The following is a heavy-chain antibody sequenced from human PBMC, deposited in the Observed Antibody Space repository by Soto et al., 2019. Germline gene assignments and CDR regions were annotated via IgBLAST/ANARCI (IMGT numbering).Heavy chain of an antibody. CDR3: ARGRGVPGAAPGPNYYYYYGMDV. D-gene: IGHD3-10*01. CDR2: IIPIFGTT. V-gene: IGHV1-69*13. Sequence: SVKVSCKASGRTFSYFALSWMRQAPGQGLERMGGIIPIFGTTNYAQKFQGRVTSSADESTSTGYMELSSLRSEETAVYYCARGRGVPGAAPGPNYYYYYGMDVWGQGTTVTVS. CDR1: GRTFSYFA. J-gene: IGHJ6*02.